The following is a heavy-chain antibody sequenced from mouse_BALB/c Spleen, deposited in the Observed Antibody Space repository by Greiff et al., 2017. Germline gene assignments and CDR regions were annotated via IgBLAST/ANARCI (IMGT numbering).Heavy chain of an antibody. CDR3: ARSEQLGAMDY. J-gene: IGHJ4*01. CDR1: GYTFTSYV. V-gene: IGHV1-14*01. D-gene: IGHD3-1*01. Sequence: EVQLQQSGPELVKPGASVKMSCKASGYTFTSYVMHWVKQKPGQGLEWIGYINPYNDGTKYNEKFKGKATLTSDKSSSTAYMELSSLTSEDSAVYYCARSEQLGAMDYWGQGTSVTVSS. CDR2: INPYNDGT.